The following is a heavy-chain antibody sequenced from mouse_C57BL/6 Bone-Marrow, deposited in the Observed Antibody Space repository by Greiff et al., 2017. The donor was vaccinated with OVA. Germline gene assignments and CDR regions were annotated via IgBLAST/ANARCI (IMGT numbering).Heavy chain of an antibody. V-gene: IGHV1-76*01. CDR2: IYPGSGNT. Sequence: VMLVESGAELVRPGASVKLSCKASGYTFTDYYINWVKQRPGQGLEWIARIYPGSGNTYYNEKFKGKATLTAEKSSSTAYMQLSSLTSEDSAVYFCARGYAMDYWGQGTSVTVSS. J-gene: IGHJ4*01. CDR1: GYTFTDYY. CDR3: ARGYAMDY.